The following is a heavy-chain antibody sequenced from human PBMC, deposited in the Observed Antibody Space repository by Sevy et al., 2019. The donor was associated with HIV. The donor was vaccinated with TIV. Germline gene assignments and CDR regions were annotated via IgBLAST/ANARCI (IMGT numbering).Heavy chain of an antibody. CDR3: ARLSGSYSLYFDY. Sequence: ASVKVSCKASGYTFTGYYMHWVRQAPGQGLEWMGWINPNSGGTNYAQTFQGRVTMTRDTSISTAYMELSRLRSDDTAVYYCARLSGSYSLYFDYWGQGTLVTVSS. CDR2: INPNSGGT. CDR1: GYTFTGYY. J-gene: IGHJ4*02. D-gene: IGHD1-26*01. V-gene: IGHV1-2*02.